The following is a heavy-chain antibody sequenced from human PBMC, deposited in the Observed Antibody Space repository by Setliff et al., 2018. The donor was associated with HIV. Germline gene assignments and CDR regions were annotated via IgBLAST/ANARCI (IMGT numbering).Heavy chain of an antibody. Sequence: LSLSCSASGFTFSSYAMSWVRQAPGKGLEWVSVIYSGGSTYYADSVKGRFTISRDNSKNTLYLQMNSLRAEDTAVYYCATTDDSSLSYYFNYWGQGTLVTVSS. V-gene: IGHV3-53*01. CDR3: ATTDDSSLSYYFNY. CDR1: GFTFSSYA. D-gene: IGHD3-22*01. J-gene: IGHJ4*02. CDR2: IYSGGST.